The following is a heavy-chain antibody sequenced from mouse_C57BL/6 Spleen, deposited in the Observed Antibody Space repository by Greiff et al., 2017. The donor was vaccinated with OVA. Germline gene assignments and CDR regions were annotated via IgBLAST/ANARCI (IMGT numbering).Heavy chain of an antibody. CDR1: GYTFTSYD. V-gene: IGHV1-85*01. CDR3: ARGYGTEAMDY. CDR2: IYPRDGST. D-gene: IGHD1-1*01. J-gene: IGHJ4*01. Sequence: QVQLQQSGPELVKPGASVKLSCKASGYTFTSYDINWVKQRPGQGLEWIGWIYPRDGSTQYNEKFKGKATLTVDTSSSTAYMELHSLTSEDAAVYFCARGYGTEAMDYGGQGTSVTVSS.